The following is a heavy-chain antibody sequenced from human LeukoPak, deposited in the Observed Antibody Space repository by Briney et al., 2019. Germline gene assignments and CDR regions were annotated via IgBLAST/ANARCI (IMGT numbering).Heavy chain of an antibody. CDR2: IYYSGST. Sequence: SQTLSLTCTVSGGSISSGDYYWSWTRQPPGKGLEWIGYIYYSGSTYYNPSLKSRVTISVDTSTNQFSLKLSSVTAADTAVYYCARLKYSSSHFDYWGQGTLVTVSS. J-gene: IGHJ4*02. CDR1: GGSISSGDYY. V-gene: IGHV4-30-4*08. D-gene: IGHD6-6*01. CDR3: ARLKYSSSHFDY.